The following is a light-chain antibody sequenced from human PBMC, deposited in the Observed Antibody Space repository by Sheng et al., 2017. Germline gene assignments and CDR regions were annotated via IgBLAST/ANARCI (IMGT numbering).Light chain of an antibody. CDR2: AAS. V-gene: IGKV1-39*01. CDR1: QSISSY. CDR3: QQFNSYPLT. Sequence: DIQMTQSPSSLSASVGDRVTITCRASQSISSYLNWYQQKPGKAPKLLIYAASSLQSGVPSRFSGNGSGTDFTLTISSLQPEDFATYYCQQFNSYPLTFGQGTRLEIK. J-gene: IGKJ5*01.